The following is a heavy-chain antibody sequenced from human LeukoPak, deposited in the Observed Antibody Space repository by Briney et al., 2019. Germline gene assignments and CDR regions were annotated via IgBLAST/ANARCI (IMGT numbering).Heavy chain of an antibody. CDR3: ARGSYDSSGYYSDY. Sequence: PSETLSLTCAVYGGSFSGYYWSWIRQPPGKGLEWIGEINHSGSTNYNPSLKSRVTISVDTSKNQFSLKLSSVTAADTAVYHCARGSYDSSGYYSDYWGQGTLVTVSS. CDR2: INHSGST. J-gene: IGHJ4*02. V-gene: IGHV4-34*01. CDR1: GGSFSGYY. D-gene: IGHD3-22*01.